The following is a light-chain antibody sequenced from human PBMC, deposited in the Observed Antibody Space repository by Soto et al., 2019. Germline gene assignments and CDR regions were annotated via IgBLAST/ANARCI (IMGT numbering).Light chain of an antibody. J-gene: IGLJ2*01. CDR2: RNN. Sequence: QSVLTQPPSASGTTRQRVTISCSGSRSNIGSEYVYWYQQVPGTAPKLLIYRNNQRLAGVPDRFSGSKSGTSASLAISGLRAEDDADYYCAAWDDTLSGHVVFGGGTKVTVL. CDR1: RSNIGSEY. V-gene: IGLV1-47*01. CDR3: AAWDDTLSGHVV.